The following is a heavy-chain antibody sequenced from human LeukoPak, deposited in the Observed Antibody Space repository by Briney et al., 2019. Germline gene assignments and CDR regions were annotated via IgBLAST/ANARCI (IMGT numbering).Heavy chain of an antibody. CDR3: AELGITMIGGV. V-gene: IGHV3-48*04. CDR1: GFTFSRYT. D-gene: IGHD3-10*02. CDR2: ISSSGSAI. Sequence: GGSLRLSCAASGFTFSRYTMNWVRQAPGKGLEWVSYISSSGSAIYYADSVKGRFTISRDNAKNSLYLQMNSLRAEDTAVYYCAELGITMIGGVWGKGTTVTISS. J-gene: IGHJ6*04.